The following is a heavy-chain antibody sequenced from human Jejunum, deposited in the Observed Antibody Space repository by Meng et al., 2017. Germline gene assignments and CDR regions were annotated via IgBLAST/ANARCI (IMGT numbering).Heavy chain of an antibody. CDR2: IKADGGDK. D-gene: IGHD2-15*01. J-gene: IGHJ5*01. V-gene: IGHV3-7*01. CDR3: ARGPPSGYGTTWFDY. Sequence: GGSLRLSCAASAFTLSRYWMGWVRQAPGKGLKWVASIKADGGDKYYVDSVRGRFTVSRDNVQSSLFLQMNSLRADDTAVYFCARGPPSGYGTTWFDYWGQGTLVTVSS. CDR1: AFTLSRYW.